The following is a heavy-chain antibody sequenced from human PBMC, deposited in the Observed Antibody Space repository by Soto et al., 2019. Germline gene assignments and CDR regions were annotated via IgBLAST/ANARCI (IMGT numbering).Heavy chain of an antibody. D-gene: IGHD1-1*01. V-gene: IGHV1-69*02. J-gene: IGHJ3*02. CDR2: IIPILGIA. CDR1: GGTFSSYT. CDR3: ASVQLERHLWSRGAFDI. Sequence: QVQLVQSGAEVKKPGSSVKVSCKASGGTFSSYTISWVRQAPGQGLEWMGRIIPILGIANYAQKFQGRVTITADKSTSTAYMELSSLRSEDTAVYYCASVQLERHLWSRGAFDIWGQGTMVTVSS.